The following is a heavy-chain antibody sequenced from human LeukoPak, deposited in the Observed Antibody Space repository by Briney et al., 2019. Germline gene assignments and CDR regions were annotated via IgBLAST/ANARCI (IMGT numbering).Heavy chain of an antibody. J-gene: IGHJ4*02. Sequence: GGSLRLSCAASGFTFSSYWMSWVRQAPGKGLEWVANIKQDGSEKYYVDSVKGRFTISRDNAKNSLYLQMNSLRAEDTAVYYCAGRGAVGYCSGGSCLYWGQGTLVTVSS. CDR1: GFTFSSYW. CDR3: AGRGAVGYCSGGSCLY. V-gene: IGHV3-7*01. D-gene: IGHD2-15*01. CDR2: IKQDGSEK.